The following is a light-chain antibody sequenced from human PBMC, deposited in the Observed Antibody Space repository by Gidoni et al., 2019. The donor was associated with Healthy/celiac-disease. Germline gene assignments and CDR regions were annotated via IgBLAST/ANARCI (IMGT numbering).Light chain of an antibody. V-gene: IGLV3-1*01. CDR2: KDS. CDR1: KLGDKY. J-gene: IGLJ2*01. CDR3: QAWDSSTADVV. Sequence: SYELTQPPSVSVSPGQTASITCSGDKLGDKYACWYQQKPGQSPVLVIYKDSKRPSGIPERVSGSNSGNTATLTISGTQAMDEADYYCQAWDSSTADVVFGGGTKLTVL.